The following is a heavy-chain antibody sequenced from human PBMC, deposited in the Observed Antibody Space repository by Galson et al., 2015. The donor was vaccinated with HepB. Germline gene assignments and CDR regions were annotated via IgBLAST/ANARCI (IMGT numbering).Heavy chain of an antibody. CDR2: INAGNGNT. V-gene: IGHV1-3*01. D-gene: IGHD6-6*01. J-gene: IGHJ6*03. CDR1: GYTFTSYA. CDR3: ARGGAARSFYYYYYMDV. Sequence: SVKVSCKASGYTFTSYAMHWVRQAPGRRLEWMGWINAGNGNTKYSQKFQGRVTITRDTSASTAYMELSSLRSEDTAVYYCARGGAARSFYYYYYMDVWGKVTTVTVSS.